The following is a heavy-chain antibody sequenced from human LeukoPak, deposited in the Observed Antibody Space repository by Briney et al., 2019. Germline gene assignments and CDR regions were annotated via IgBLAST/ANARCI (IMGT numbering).Heavy chain of an antibody. V-gene: IGHV1-46*01. D-gene: IGHD6-6*01. CDR1: GYTFTSYY. J-gene: IGHJ5*02. Sequence: VSVKVSCKASGYTFTSYYMHWVRQAPGQGLEWMGIINPSGGSTSYAQKFQGRVTMTRATSTSTVYMELSSLRSEDTAVYYCARDGGIAARLWWFDPWGQGTLVTVSS. CDR2: INPSGGST. CDR3: ARDGGIAARLWWFDP.